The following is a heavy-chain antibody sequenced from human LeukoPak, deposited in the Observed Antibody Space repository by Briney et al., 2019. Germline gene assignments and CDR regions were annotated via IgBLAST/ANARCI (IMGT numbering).Heavy chain of an antibody. CDR1: GFTFSSYG. V-gene: IGHV3-33*08. CDR2: IWYDGSNK. Sequence: GGSLRLSCAASGFTFSSYGMHWVRQAPGKGLEWVAVIWYDGSNKYYADSVKGRFTISRDNSKNTLYLQMNSLRAEDTAVYYCARDLLDDSSGYYYYGMDVWGQGTTVTVSS. D-gene: IGHD3-22*01. J-gene: IGHJ6*02. CDR3: ARDLLDDSSGYYYYGMDV.